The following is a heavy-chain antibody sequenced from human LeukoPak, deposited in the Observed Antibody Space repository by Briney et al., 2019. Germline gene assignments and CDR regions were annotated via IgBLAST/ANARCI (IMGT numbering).Heavy chain of an antibody. CDR1: GFTFSSYS. CDR2: ISSSSSYI. J-gene: IGHJ3*02. V-gene: IGHV3-21*01. D-gene: IGHD1-26*01. CDR3: ARDRRGSYDAFDI. Sequence: GGSLRLSCAASGFTFSSYSMDWVRQAPGKGLEWVSSISSSSSYIYYADSVKGRFTISRDNAKNSLYLQMNSLRAEDTAVYYCARDRRGSYDAFDIWGQGTMVTVSS.